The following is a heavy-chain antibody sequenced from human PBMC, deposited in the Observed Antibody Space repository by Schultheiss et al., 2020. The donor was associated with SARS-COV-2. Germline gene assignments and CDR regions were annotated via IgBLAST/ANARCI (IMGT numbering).Heavy chain of an antibody. D-gene: IGHD2-8*02. CDR2: INHSGST. CDR3: ARGAYCTGGVCLTFGYYYYYYGMDV. Sequence: SETLSLTCTVSGYSISSGDYYWSWIRQPPGKGLEWIGEINHSGSTNYNPSLKSRVTISVDTSKNQFSLKLSSVTAADTAVYYCARGAYCTGGVCLTFGYYYYYYGMDVWGQGTTVTVSS. CDR1: GYSISSGDYY. J-gene: IGHJ6*02. V-gene: IGHV4-39*07.